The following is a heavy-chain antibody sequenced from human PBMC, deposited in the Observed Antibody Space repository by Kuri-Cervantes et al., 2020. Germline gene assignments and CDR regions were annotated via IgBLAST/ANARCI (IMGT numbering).Heavy chain of an antibody. CDR1: GFTFSTYA. D-gene: IGHD5-24*01. J-gene: IGHJ4*02. V-gene: IGHV3-23*01. CDR3: ARLERAMATMLSFGY. Sequence: GGSLRLSCAAPGFTFSTYAMSWVRQAPGKGLEWVSAISTGGGGTYYADSVKGRFSISRDNTKNTLYLQMNSLRAEDTAVYYCARLERAMATMLSFGYWGQGTMVTVSS. CDR2: ISTGGGGT.